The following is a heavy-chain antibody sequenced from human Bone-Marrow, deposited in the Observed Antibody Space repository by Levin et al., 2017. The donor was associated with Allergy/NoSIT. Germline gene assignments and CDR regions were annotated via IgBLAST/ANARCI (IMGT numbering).Heavy chain of an antibody. V-gene: IGHV4-4*02. Sequence: SETLSLTCAVSGGSISSSNWWSWVRQPPGKGLEWIGEIYHSGSTNYNPSLKSRVTISVDKSKNQFSLKLSSVTAADTAVYYCARVGRYCSSTSCYEASDWYFDLWGRGTLVTVSS. J-gene: IGHJ2*01. CDR1: GGSISSSNW. CDR2: IYHSGST. CDR3: ARVGRYCSSTSCYEASDWYFDL. D-gene: IGHD2-2*01.